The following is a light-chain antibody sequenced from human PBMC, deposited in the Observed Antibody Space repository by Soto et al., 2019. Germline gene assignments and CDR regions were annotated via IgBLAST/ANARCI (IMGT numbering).Light chain of an antibody. Sequence: QSVLTQSPSASASLRASVKLTCTLNSGHSSYAIAWHQQQPEKGPRYLMKLNSDGSHSKGDGIPDRFSGSSSGAERYLTISSLQSEDEADYYCQTWGTGIQVFGGGTKVTVL. CDR2: LNSDGSH. CDR1: SGHSSYA. J-gene: IGLJ2*01. V-gene: IGLV4-69*01. CDR3: QTWGTGIQV.